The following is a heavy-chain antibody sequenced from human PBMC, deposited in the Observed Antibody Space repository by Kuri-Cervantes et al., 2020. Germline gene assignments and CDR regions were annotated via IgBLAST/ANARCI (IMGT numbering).Heavy chain of an antibody. CDR1: GFTVSSNY. CDR3: AKSSMITFGGVIVPDYFDY. Sequence: GESLKISCAASGFTVSSNYMSWVRQAPGKGLEWVSAISGSGGSTYYADSVKGRFTISRDNSKNTLYLQMNSLRAEDTAVYYCAKSSMITFGGVIVPDYFDYWGQGTLVTVSS. J-gene: IGHJ4*02. CDR2: ISGSGGST. V-gene: IGHV3-23*01. D-gene: IGHD3-16*02.